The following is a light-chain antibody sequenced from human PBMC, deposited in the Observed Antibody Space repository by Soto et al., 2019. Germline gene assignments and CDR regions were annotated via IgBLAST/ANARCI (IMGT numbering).Light chain of an antibody. V-gene: IGKV1-39*01. CDR1: QSISDL. CDR2: AAS. CDR3: QQCYSNPPT. Sequence: IQMTQSPSSMYASVGDRVSITCRASQSISDLLSWYQQKAGKAPKLLIYAASSLQSGVPSRFRGSGSGTDFTLTISSLQLEDFATYYCQQCYSNPPTFGGGTKVDIK. J-gene: IGKJ4*01.